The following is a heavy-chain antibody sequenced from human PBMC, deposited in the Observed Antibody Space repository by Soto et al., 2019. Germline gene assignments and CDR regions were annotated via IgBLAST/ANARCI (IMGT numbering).Heavy chain of an antibody. V-gene: IGHV3-23*01. CDR1: GFTFSSYA. CDR3: AKGVSQYTPLALFDY. CDR2: ISGSDGRT. J-gene: IGHJ4*02. Sequence: GGSLRLSCAASGFTFSSYAMSWVRQAPGKGLEWVSTISGSDGRTYSTDSVKGRFTISRDNSRNTAYLQMNSLRVEDTAVYYCAKGVSQYTPLALFDYWGRGALVTVSS. D-gene: IGHD5-18*01.